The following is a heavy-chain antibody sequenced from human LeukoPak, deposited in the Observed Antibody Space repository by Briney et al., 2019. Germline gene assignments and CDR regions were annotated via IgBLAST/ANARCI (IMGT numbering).Heavy chain of an antibody. J-gene: IGHJ4*02. D-gene: IGHD5-18*01. V-gene: IGHV3-48*03. CDR3: LSYAGSTYGRIEY. CDR1: GLTFSTYE. CDR2: IGVSGSAR. Sequence: GGSLRLSCAAAGLTFSTYEMSWVRQAPGKRLEWLSYIGVSGSARIYADSVKGRFTISRDNAKNSLFLQMNSLRAEDTAVYYCLSYAGSTYGRIEYWGRGTLVTVSS.